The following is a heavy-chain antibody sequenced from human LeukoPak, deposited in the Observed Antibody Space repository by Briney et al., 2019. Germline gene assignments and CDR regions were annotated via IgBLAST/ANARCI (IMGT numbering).Heavy chain of an antibody. V-gene: IGHV3-20*04. CDR2: INWSGGST. CDR3: ARGYLTRDPELDY. CDR1: GFTFDDYG. J-gene: IGHJ4*02. D-gene: IGHD1-1*01. Sequence: PGGSLRLSCAASGFTFDDYGMSWVRHAPGTGLDWVSDINWSGGSTGSADSVKGRFTISRHNAKNCLYLGMNSLRAEDTALYYCARGYLTRDPELDYWGQGTLVTVSS.